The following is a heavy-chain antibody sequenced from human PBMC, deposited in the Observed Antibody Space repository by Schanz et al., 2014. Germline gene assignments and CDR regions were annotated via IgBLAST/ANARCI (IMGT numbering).Heavy chain of an antibody. CDR3: AREYKWNYNDYYDMDV. D-gene: IGHD1-7*01. Sequence: QVQLVESGGGVVQPGRSLRLSCAASGFTFSDYALHWVRQAPGKGLEWVALISYDGGNKYYADSVKGRFTISRDNSKNTLYLQMNSLRAEDTAVYYCAREYKWNYNDYYDMDVWGQGTTVTVSS. CDR1: GFTFSDYA. CDR2: ISYDGGNK. J-gene: IGHJ6*02. V-gene: IGHV3-30*04.